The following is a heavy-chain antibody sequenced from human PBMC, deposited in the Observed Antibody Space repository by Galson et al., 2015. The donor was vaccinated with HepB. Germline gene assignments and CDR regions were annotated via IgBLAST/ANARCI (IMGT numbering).Heavy chain of an antibody. D-gene: IGHD5-18*01. J-gene: IGHJ4*02. CDR1: GFTFNSYG. Sequence: SLRLSCAASGFTFNSYGMHWVRQAPGKGLEWVAFIRYDGSHTYYADSVKGRFSISRDNSKNTLYLQMNSLRAEDTAVYYCAKVTSLDSYGYRSFDYWGQGSLVTVSS. CDR2: IRYDGSHT. CDR3: AKVTSLDSYGYRSFDY. V-gene: IGHV3-30*02.